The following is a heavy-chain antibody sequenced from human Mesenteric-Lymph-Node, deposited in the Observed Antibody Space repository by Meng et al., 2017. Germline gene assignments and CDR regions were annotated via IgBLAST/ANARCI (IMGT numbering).Heavy chain of an antibody. J-gene: IGHJ6*02. CDR2: MRSKAYGGTT. CDR3: SSSCSSTSCYQGYYYYGMDV. Sequence: GGSLRLSCTAFGFTSGDYAMSWVRQAPGKGLEWVGFMRSKAYGGTTEYAASVKGRFTISRDDSKSIAYLQINSLKTEDTAVYYCSSSCSSTSCYQGYYYYGMDVWGQGTTVTVSS. V-gene: IGHV3-49*04. CDR1: GFTSGDYA. D-gene: IGHD2-2*01.